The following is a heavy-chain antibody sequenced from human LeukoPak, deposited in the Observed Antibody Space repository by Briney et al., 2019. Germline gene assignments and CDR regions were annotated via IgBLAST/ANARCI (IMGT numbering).Heavy chain of an antibody. V-gene: IGHV3-21*01. Sequence: PGGSLRLSCAASGFTFSSYSMNWVRQAPGKGLEWVSSISNSGSYIYYADSVKGRFTISRDNAKNSLYLQMNSLRAEDTAVYYCAKDLERHIVVVTASAVDYWGQGTLVTVSS. CDR2: ISNSGSYI. CDR3: AKDLERHIVVVTASAVDY. D-gene: IGHD2-21*02. J-gene: IGHJ4*02. CDR1: GFTFSSYS.